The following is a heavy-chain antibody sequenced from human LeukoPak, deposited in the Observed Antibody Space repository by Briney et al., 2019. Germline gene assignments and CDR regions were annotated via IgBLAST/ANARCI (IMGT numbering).Heavy chain of an antibody. CDR1: GFTFSTYG. D-gene: IGHD3-10*01. CDR2: TRYDGVNK. CDR3: VKTYCSITRCSPGFDS. V-gene: IGHV3-30*02. J-gene: IGHJ4*02. Sequence: GGSLRLSCAASGFTFSTYGMHWVRQAPGKGLEWVTFTRYDGVNKYYADSVKGRFTISRDNAKNSLYLQMHSLRAEDTAVYYCVKTYCSITRCSPGFDSWGQGTLVTVSS.